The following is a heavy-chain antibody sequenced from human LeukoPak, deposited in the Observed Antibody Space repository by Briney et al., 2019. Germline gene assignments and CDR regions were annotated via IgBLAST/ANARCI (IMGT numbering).Heavy chain of an antibody. CDR2: IRYDGSNK. V-gene: IGHV3-30*02. CDR1: GFTFSSYG. J-gene: IGHJ5*02. D-gene: IGHD3-3*01. CDR3: AKGLDYDSWSGSPWFDP. Sequence: PGGSLRLSCAASGFTFSSYGMHWVRQAPGKGLEWVAFIRYDGSNKYYADSVKGRFTISRDNSKNTLYLQMNSLRAEDTAVYYCAKGLDYDSWSGSPWFDPWGQGTLVTVSS.